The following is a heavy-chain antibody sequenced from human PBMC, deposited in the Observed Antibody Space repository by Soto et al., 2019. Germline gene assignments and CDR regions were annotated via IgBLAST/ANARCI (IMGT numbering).Heavy chain of an antibody. Sequence: GASVKVSCKASGYTFTGYYMHWVRQAPGQGLEWMGWINPNSGGTNYAQKFQGWVTMTRDTSISTAYMELSRLRSDDTAVYCCARGPMITFGGVIVRVHYFDYWGQGTLVTVS. CDR2: INPNSGGT. D-gene: IGHD3-16*02. J-gene: IGHJ4*02. CDR1: GYTFTGYY. CDR3: ARGPMITFGGVIVRVHYFDY. V-gene: IGHV1-2*04.